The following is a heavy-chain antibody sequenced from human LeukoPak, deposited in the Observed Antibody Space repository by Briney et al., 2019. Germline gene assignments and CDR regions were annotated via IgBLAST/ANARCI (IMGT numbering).Heavy chain of an antibody. Sequence: PGGSLRLSCAASGFTFSDYYMSWIRQAPGKGLEWVSYISSSSSYTNYADSVKGRFTISRDNAKNSLYLQMNSLRAEDTAVYYWARDLAVAATIDYWGQGTLVTVSS. D-gene: IGHD2-15*01. CDR1: GFTFSDYY. CDR2: ISSSSSYT. CDR3: ARDLAVAATIDY. J-gene: IGHJ4*02. V-gene: IGHV3-11*05.